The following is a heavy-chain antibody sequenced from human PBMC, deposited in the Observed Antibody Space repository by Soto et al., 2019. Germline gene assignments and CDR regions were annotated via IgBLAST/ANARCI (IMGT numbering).Heavy chain of an antibody. J-gene: IGHJ4*02. Sequence: QVQLVESGGGVVQPGRSLRLSCAASGFTFSGLGMHWVRQAPGKGLEWVAVIRYDGSNIYYADAVKGRSTISRDNSKDPLYLQMNSLRADDTAVYYCARDGVGHTTFFGYFDYWGQGTLVTVSS. CDR3: ARDGVGHTTFFGYFDY. V-gene: IGHV3-33*01. CDR2: IRYDGSNI. D-gene: IGHD1-26*01. CDR1: GFTFSGLG.